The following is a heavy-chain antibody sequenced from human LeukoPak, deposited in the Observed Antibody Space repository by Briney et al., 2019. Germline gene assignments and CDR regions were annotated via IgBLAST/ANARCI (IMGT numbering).Heavy chain of an antibody. CDR3: AGDDSGAYAGTVK. CDR2: IGGESKSK. CDR1: GLTFSRYG. J-gene: IGHJ4*02. Sequence: GGSLRLSCAASGLTFSRYGMNWVRQAPGKGLEWISYIGGESKSKYYADSVKGRFTVSRENAKNSLYLQTDSLRADDTALYHCAGDDSGAYAGTVKWGQGTLVTVSS. V-gene: IGHV3-48*01. D-gene: IGHD4/OR15-4a*01.